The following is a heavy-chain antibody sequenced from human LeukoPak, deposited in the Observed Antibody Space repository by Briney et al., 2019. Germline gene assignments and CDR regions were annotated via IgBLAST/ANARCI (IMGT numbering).Heavy chain of an antibody. CDR1: GYTFNAYY. CDR2: INPNSGGS. V-gene: IGHV1-2*02. J-gene: IGHJ3*02. Sequence: AASVKVSCKTSGYTFNAYYMHWVRQAPGQGLEWMGWINPNSGGSNYAQKFQGRVTMTSDTSINTAYMELSRLISDDTAVYYCARDRWDAFDIWGQGTMVTVSS. D-gene: IGHD1-26*01. CDR3: ARDRWDAFDI.